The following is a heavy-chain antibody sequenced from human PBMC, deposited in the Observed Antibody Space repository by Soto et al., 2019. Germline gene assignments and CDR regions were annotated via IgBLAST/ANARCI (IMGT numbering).Heavy chain of an antibody. V-gene: IGHV4-39*01. CDR3: ARQIQLWPQNVDY. CDR2: IYYSGST. J-gene: IGHJ4*02. Sequence: PSETLSLTCTVSGGSISSSSYYGGWIRQPPGKGLEWIGSIYYSGSTYYNPSLKSRVTISVDTSKNQFSLKLSSVTAADTAVYYRARQIQLWPQNVDYWGQGTLVTVSS. D-gene: IGHD5-18*01. CDR1: GGSISSSSYY.